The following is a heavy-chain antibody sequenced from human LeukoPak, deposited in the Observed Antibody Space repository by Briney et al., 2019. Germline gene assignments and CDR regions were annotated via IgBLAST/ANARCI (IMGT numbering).Heavy chain of an antibody. V-gene: IGHV3-21*01. CDR1: GFTFSSYS. CDR2: ISSSSSYI. D-gene: IGHD2-15*01. J-gene: IGHJ4*02. CDR3: ARIYCSGGSCYSCFDY. Sequence: GGSLRLSCAASGFTFSSYSMNWVRQTPGKGPEWVSSISSSSSYIHYADSVKGRFTISRDNAKNSLYLQMNSLRAEDTAVYYCARIYCSGGSCYSCFDYWGQGTLVTVSS.